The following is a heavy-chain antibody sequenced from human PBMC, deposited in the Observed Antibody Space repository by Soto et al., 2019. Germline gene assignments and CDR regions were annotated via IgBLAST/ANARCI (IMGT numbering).Heavy chain of an antibody. CDR3: ARAPFIVPVVPAYYMDF. D-gene: IGHD2-2*01. CDR1: GFTFSSYS. J-gene: IGHJ6*03. CDR2: IDASSSTI. V-gene: IGHV3-48*01. Sequence: GGSLRLSCAASGFTFSSYSMNWVRQAPGKGLEWVAYIDASSSTIKYADSVKGRFTISRDNAKNSLDVQINSLRAEDTAVYHCARAPFIVPVVPAYYMDFWGKGTTVTVSS.